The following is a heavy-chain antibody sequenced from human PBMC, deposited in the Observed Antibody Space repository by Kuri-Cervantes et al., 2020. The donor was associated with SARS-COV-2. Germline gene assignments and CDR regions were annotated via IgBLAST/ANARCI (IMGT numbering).Heavy chain of an antibody. V-gene: IGHV3-21*01. J-gene: IGHJ6*03. Sequence: GESLKISCAASGFTFSSYSMNWVRQAPGKGLEWVSSISSSSSYIYYADSVKGRSTISRDNAKNSLYLQMNSLRAEDTAVYYCARVAGEGPIYYYYMDVWGKGTTVTVSS. CDR3: ARVAGEGPIYYYYMDV. CDR2: ISSSSSYI. D-gene: IGHD2-21*01. CDR1: GFTFSSYS.